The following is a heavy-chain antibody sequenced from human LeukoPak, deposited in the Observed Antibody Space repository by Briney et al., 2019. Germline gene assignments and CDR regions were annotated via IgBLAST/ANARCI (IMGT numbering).Heavy chain of an antibody. CDR2: FNWNGGST. D-gene: IGHD2-21*02. CDR1: GFTFDDYG. CDR3: ARDYCGGDCYPFDY. V-gene: IGHV3-20*04. J-gene: IGHJ4*02. Sequence: PGGSLRLSCAASGFTFDDYGMSWVRQAPGKGREWVSCFNWNGGSTGYAESVKGRFTISRDNAKKSVYLKMNSLRGEDTALYYCARDYCGGDCYPFDYWGQGTLVTVSS.